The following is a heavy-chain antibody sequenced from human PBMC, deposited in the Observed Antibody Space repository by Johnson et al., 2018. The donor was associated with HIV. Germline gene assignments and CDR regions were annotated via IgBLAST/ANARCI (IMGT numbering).Heavy chain of an antibody. J-gene: IGHJ3*02. CDR3: AKVAVATAAGGVALDI. D-gene: IGHD6-13*01. V-gene: IGHV3-33*06. Sequence: QVQLVESGGGVVQPGRSLRLSCAASGFTFSNYGMHWVRQAPGKGLEWVAVIWFDGNNKHYSDSVKGRFTISRDNSNNMLYLQMNSLRVEDTAVYYCAKVAVATAAGGVALDIWGPGTMVTVS. CDR2: IWFDGNNK. CDR1: GFTFSNYG.